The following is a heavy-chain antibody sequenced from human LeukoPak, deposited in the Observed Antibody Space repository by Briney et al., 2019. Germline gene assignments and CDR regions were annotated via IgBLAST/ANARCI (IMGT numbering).Heavy chain of an antibody. V-gene: IGHV4-34*01. J-gene: IGHJ4*02. CDR1: GGSFSGYY. CDR3: ARPGIAVAGRFDS. D-gene: IGHD6-19*01. Sequence: SETLSLTCAVYGGSFSGYYWSWIRQPPGKGLEWIGEINHSGSTNYNPSLKSRVTISVDTSKNQFSLNLSSVTAADTAVYYCARPGIAVAGRFDSWGQGTLVTVSS. CDR2: INHSGST.